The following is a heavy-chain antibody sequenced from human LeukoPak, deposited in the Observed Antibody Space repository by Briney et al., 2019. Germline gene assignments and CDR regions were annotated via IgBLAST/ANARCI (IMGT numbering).Heavy chain of an antibody. V-gene: IGHV3-30*02. Sequence: GGSLRLSCAASGFTFSNYAMHWVRQAPGKGLEWVAFIRADGSNKYYAGSVKGRFTISRDNAKNSLYLQMNSLRAEDTAVYYCARTMIVVDHLAAFDIWGQGTMVTVSS. CDR3: ARTMIVVDHLAAFDI. CDR2: IRADGSNK. J-gene: IGHJ3*02. CDR1: GFTFSNYA. D-gene: IGHD3-22*01.